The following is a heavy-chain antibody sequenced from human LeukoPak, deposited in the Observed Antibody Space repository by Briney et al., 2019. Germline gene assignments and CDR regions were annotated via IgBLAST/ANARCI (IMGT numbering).Heavy chain of an antibody. CDR2: IYYSGST. CDR1: GGSISSYY. V-gene: IGHV4-59*01. J-gene: IGHJ4*02. CDR3: ARVVGDGYNYFLDY. Sequence: PSETLSLTCTVSGGSISSYYWSWIRRPPGKGLEWIGYIYYSGSTNYNPSLKSRVTISVDTSKNQFSLKLSSVTAADTAVYYCARVVGDGYNYFLDYWGQGTLVTVSS. D-gene: IGHD5-24*01.